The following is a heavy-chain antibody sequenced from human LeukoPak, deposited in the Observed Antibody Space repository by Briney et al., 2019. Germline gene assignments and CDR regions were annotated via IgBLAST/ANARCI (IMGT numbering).Heavy chain of an antibody. Sequence: PGASVTVSCKASGYTFTSYGISWVRQAPGQGLEWMGWISAYNGNTNYAQKLQGRVTMTTDTSTSTAHMELRSLRSDDTAVYYCARDKERYYYDSSGYYSDPFDYWGQGTLVTVSS. CDR2: ISAYNGNT. CDR1: GYTFTSYG. V-gene: IGHV1-18*01. J-gene: IGHJ4*02. D-gene: IGHD3-22*01. CDR3: ARDKERYYYDSSGYYSDPFDY.